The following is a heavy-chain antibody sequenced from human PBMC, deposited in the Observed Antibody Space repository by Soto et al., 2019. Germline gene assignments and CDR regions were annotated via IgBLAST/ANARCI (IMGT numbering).Heavy chain of an antibody. Sequence: EVQLVESGGGLVQPGGSLRLSCAASGFTFSNYWMTWVRQAPGKGLEWVANIKEDGSEKYYVDSVKGRFTISRDNAENSLYLQMNSLRAEDTAVYYCARDHPEASYGYWGQGTLVTVSS. CDR3: ARDHPEASYGY. CDR2: IKEDGSEK. D-gene: IGHD3-16*01. CDR1: GFTFSNYW. V-gene: IGHV3-7*01. J-gene: IGHJ4*02.